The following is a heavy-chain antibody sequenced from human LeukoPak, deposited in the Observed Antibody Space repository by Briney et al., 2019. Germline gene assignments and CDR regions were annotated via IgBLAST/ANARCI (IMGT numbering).Heavy chain of an antibody. D-gene: IGHD3-10*01. V-gene: IGHV3-7*01. CDR3: TSTNVYYYGSGTDY. J-gene: IGHJ4*02. Sequence: PGGSLRLSCAASGFTFSSYWMTWARQAPGKGLDWVANIKEDGSEKYYVDSVKGRFTIFRDNAKNSVYLQLNNLRAEDTAIYYCTSTNVYYYGSGTDYWGQGTPVTVSS. CDR1: GFTFSSYW. CDR2: IKEDGSEK.